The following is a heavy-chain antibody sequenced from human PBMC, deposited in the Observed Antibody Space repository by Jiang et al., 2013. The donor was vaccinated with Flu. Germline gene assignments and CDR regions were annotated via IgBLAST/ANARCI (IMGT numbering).Heavy chain of an antibody. CDR1: GFTFSSYT. CDR3: AARSGYRSDWFYLYY. CDR2: ISGTGGST. Sequence: QLVESGGGLVKPGGSLRLSCAASGFTFSSYTMSWVRQAPGKGLEWVSAISGTGGSTYYADSVRGRFTISRDNSKNTLYLQMNSLRDEDTAVYYCAARSGYRSDWFYLYYWGQGTLVTVSS. D-gene: IGHD6-19*01. V-gene: IGHV3-23*04. J-gene: IGHJ4*02.